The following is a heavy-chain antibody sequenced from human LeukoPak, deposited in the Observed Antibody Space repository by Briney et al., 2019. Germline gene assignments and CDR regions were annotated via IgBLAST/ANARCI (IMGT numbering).Heavy chain of an antibody. J-gene: IGHJ4*02. V-gene: IGHV4-61*01. Sequence: PSETLSLTCTVSGDSFSSGSYYWSWIRQPPGKGLEWIGYIYYSGSTNYNPSLKSRVTISVDTSKNQFSLKLRSVTAADTAVYYCARVVGNAFDYWGQGTLVTVSS. CDR3: ARVVGNAFDY. CDR1: GDSFSSGSYY. CDR2: IYYSGST.